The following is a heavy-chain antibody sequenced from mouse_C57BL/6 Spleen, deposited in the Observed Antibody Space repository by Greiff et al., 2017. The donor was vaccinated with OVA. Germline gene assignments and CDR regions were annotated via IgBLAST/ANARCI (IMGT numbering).Heavy chain of an antibody. CDR2: IDPSDSYT. CDR1: GYTFTSYC. J-gene: IGHJ2*01. V-gene: IGHV1-50*01. D-gene: IGHD1-1*01. Sequence: QVQLQQPGAELVKPGASVKLSCKASGYTFTSYCMQWVKQRPGQGLEWIGEIDPSDSYTNYNQKFKGKATLTVDTSSSTAYMQLSSLTSEDSAVYYCALFDNGRGDYFDYWGQGTTLTVSS. CDR3: ALFDNGRGDYFDY.